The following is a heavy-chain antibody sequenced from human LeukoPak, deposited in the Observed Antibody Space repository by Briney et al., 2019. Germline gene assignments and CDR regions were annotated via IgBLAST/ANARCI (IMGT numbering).Heavy chain of an antibody. Sequence: GASVKVSCKASGYTFTGYFMHWVRQAPGHGLEWMGWINPNSGGTNYAQKFQGRVTMTRDTSISTAYMELSSLRSDDTAVYYCARLSFTMIVVVDDYWGQGTLVTVSS. CDR2: INPNSGGT. D-gene: IGHD3-22*01. CDR1: GYTFTGYF. CDR3: ARLSFTMIVVVDDY. V-gene: IGHV1-2*02. J-gene: IGHJ4*02.